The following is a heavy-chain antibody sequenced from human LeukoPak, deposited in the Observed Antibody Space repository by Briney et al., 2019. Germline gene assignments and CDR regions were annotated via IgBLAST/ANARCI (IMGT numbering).Heavy chain of an antibody. D-gene: IGHD6-19*01. CDR3: ARDKEGGWYATFDY. CDR2: ISYDGNNI. V-gene: IGHV3-30*04. Sequence: GGSLRLSCAASGISFSSNAMHWVRQAPGKGLEWVAVISYDGNNIQYADSVKGRFTISRDNSKNTLFLQMNSLKSEDTAIYYCARDKEGGWYATFDYWGQGTVVTVSS. CDR1: GISFSSNA. J-gene: IGHJ4*02.